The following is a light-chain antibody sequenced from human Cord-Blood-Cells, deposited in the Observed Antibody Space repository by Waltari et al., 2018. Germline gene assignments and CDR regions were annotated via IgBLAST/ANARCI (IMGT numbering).Light chain of an antibody. V-gene: IGKV3-11*01. CDR2: DAS. J-gene: IGKJ3*01. CDR3: QQRSNWPPV. Sequence: DIVLTQSPATLSLSPGDRPTLSCRASQSVSSYLAWYQQKPGQAPRLLIYDASNRATGIPARFSGSGSGTDFTLTISSLEPEDFAVYYCQQRSNWPPVFGPGTKVDIK. CDR1: QSVSSY.